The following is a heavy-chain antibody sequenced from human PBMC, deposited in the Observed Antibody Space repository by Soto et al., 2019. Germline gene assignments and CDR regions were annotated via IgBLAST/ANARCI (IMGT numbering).Heavy chain of an antibody. CDR2: IDGVGTGT. Sequence: EVQLVQSGGGSVQPGGSLRLSCAASGFTFTNYWMHWVRQVPGKGLVWVSRIDGVGTGTSYSDSVRGRFTISRDNAENTLYLQMNSLRAEDPAVYYCTTVFEYWSQGTAVTVSS. J-gene: IGHJ4*02. CDR3: TTVFEY. CDR1: GFTFTNYW. V-gene: IGHV3-74*01.